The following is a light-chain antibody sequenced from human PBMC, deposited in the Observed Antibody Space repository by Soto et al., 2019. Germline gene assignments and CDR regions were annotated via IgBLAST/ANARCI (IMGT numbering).Light chain of an antibody. Sequence: EIVLTQSPGTLSLSPGERATLSCRASQSISSSYFAWYQQKPGQAPRLLIYAASSRATGIPDRFSGSGSGTDFTLTISRLEPDDFAVYYCQQYGSSSYTFGQGTQLEIK. J-gene: IGKJ2*01. CDR3: QQYGSSSYT. CDR2: AAS. V-gene: IGKV3-20*01. CDR1: QSISSSY.